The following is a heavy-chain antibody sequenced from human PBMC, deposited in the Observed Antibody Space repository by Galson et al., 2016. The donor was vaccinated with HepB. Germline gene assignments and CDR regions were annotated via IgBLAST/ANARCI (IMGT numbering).Heavy chain of an antibody. CDR3: ASGASRTTPPELQFLARLRDGVDD. D-gene: IGHD3-3*01. Sequence: SVKVSCKASGFTFTTSAVQWLRQARGQRLEWIGWIVVGSGQTKYSQKFQERVTITRNLVTSTAYMELKTLRSEDTAVYYCASGASRTTPPELQFLARLRDGVDDWGQGTLVTVSS. CDR2: IVVGSGQT. CDR1: GFTFTTSA. J-gene: IGHJ4*02. V-gene: IGHV1-58*01.